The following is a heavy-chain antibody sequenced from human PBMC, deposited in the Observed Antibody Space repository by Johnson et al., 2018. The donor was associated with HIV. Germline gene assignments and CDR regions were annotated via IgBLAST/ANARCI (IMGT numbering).Heavy chain of an antibody. CDR2: IYSGGKT. J-gene: IGHJ3*02. CDR3: ARSLIAAADAFDI. CDR1: GFSFSSNY. Sequence: QLVESGGGLVKPGGSLRVSCAASGFSFSSNYMSWVRLAPGKGLEWVSVIYSGGKTYYADSVKGRFTISRDNSKNTLYLQMNSLRAEDTAVYYCARSLIAAADAFDIWGQGTMLTVSS. V-gene: IGHV3-66*01. D-gene: IGHD6-13*01.